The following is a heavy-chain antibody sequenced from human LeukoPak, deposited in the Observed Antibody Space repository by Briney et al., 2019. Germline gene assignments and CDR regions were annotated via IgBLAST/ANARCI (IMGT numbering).Heavy chain of an antibody. CDR2: INHSGST. V-gene: IGHV4-34*01. D-gene: IGHD6-25*01. CDR3: GQRRGAFDI. CDR1: GGSFSGYY. J-gene: IGHJ3*02. Sequence: SETLSVTCAVYGGSFSGYYWSWIRQPPGKGLEWIGEINHSGSTNYNPSLKSRVTISVDTSKNQFSQKLSSVTAADTAVYYCGQRRGAFDIWGQGTMVTVSS.